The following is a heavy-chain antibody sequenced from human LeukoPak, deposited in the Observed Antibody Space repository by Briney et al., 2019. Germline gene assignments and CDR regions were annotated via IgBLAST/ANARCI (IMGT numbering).Heavy chain of an antibody. CDR3: ARELSGSSDAFDI. D-gene: IGHD1-26*01. J-gene: IGHJ3*02. CDR1: DGFISSYY. V-gene: IGHV4-4*07. Sequence: SETLSLTCTVSDGFISSYYLSWIRQPAGKGLECIGRIYTSGSTNYNPSLKSRVTISVDKSKNQFSLKLSSVTAADTAVYYCARELSGSSDAFDIWGQGTMVTV. CDR2: IYTSGST.